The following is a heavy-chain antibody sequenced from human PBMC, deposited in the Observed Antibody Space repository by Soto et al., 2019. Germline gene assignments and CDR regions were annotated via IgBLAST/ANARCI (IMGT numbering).Heavy chain of an antibody. V-gene: IGHV3-30-3*01. CDR1: GFTFSSYA. J-gene: IGHJ4*02. D-gene: IGHD6-19*01. Sequence: PGGSLRLSCAASGFTFSSYAMHWVRQAPGKGLEWVAVISYDGSNKYYADSVKGRFTISRDNSKNTLYLQMNSLRAEDTAVYYCARGVSSGWYEKNDYWGQGTLVTVSS. CDR2: ISYDGSNK. CDR3: ARGVSSGWYEKNDY.